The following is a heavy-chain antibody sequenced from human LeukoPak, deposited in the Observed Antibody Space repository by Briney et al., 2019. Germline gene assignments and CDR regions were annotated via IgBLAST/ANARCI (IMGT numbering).Heavy chain of an antibody. Sequence: SETLSLTCAVYGGSFSGYYWSWIRQPPGKGLEWIGEINHSGSTNYNPSLKSRVTISVDTSKNQFSLKLSSVTAADTAVYYCARHPERIAAANDYWGQGTLVTVSS. J-gene: IGHJ4*02. V-gene: IGHV4-34*01. CDR3: ARHPERIAAANDY. CDR1: GGSFSGYY. D-gene: IGHD6-13*01. CDR2: INHSGST.